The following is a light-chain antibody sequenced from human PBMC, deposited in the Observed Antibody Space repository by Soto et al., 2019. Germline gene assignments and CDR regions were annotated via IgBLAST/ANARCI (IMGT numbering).Light chain of an antibody. CDR3: LHHYNYPLT. J-gene: IGKJ4*01. CDR1: QDIRND. V-gene: IGKV1-17*01. CDR2: SAS. Sequence: DIQMTQSPSSLSASVEDRVTITCRASQDIRNDLGWYQQKPGKAPKRLIFSASTLDTGVPSRFSGGGYGTEFTLTISSLQPEDFATYYCLHHYNYPLTLGGGTNVEIK.